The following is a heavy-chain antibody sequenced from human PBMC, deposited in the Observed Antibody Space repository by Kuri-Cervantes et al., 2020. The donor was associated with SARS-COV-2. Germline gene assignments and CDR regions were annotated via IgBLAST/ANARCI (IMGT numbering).Heavy chain of an antibody. CDR1: GFTFSSYG. CDR3: ARASYYYINYPCDY. V-gene: IGHV3-33*01. D-gene: IGHD3-22*01. Sequence: GESLKISCAASGFTFSSYGMHWVRQAPGKGLEWVAVIWYDGSNKYYADSVKGRFTISRDNAKNSLYLQMNRLRDEDMAVYYCARASYYYINYPCDYWGQGTLVTVSS. CDR2: IWYDGSNK. J-gene: IGHJ4*02.